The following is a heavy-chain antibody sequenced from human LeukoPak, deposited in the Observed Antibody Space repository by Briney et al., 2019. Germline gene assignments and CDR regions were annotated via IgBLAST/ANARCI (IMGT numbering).Heavy chain of an antibody. Sequence: LGGSRRLSCAASGFPLGSYWISWARHAREEGREWVANIRDDGSEQYYVDSVEGRFTNSRDNAKYSMYRQVNSLRTEDTAVYYCARVGRIYYYYMDVWGKGTTVTVS. CDR3: ARVGRIYYYYMDV. CDR1: GFPLGSYW. CDR2: IRDDGSEQ. J-gene: IGHJ6*03. D-gene: IGHD1-14*01. V-gene: IGHV3-7*01.